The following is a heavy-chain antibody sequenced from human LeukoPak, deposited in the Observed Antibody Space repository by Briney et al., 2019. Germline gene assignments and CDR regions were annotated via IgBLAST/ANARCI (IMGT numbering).Heavy chain of an antibody. CDR3: ARKKRVDTDSIMVYYYYAMDV. Sequence: PGGSLRLSCAASGFTFGSYGMHWVRQAPGKGLEWVAVIWYDRSNKYYADSVKGRFTISRDNSKKTLYLQMNNLRAEDTAVYYCARKKRVDTDSIMVYYYYAMDVWGQGTAVTVSS. CDR1: GFTFGSYG. D-gene: IGHD5-18*01. V-gene: IGHV3-33*01. J-gene: IGHJ6*02. CDR2: IWYDRSNK.